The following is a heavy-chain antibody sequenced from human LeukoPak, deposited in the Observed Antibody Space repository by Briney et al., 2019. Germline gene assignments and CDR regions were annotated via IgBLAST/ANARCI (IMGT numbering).Heavy chain of an antibody. CDR3: ARQGSGTSYYYYTFPY. CDR2: INHSGNT. D-gene: IGHD1-26*01. Sequence: PSETLSLTCAVHGGSLTGYYSSWIRKRPGKGLEWIGEINHSGNTNYNPYLKSRVTMSVDTSKNHFYLKLSSVTAADTAVYYCARQGSGTSYYYYTFPYWGQGTLVTVSS. J-gene: IGHJ4*02. CDR1: GGSLTGYY. V-gene: IGHV4-34*01.